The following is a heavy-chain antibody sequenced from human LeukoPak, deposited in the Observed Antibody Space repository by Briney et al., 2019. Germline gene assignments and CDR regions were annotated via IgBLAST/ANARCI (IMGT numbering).Heavy chain of an antibody. J-gene: IGHJ4*02. V-gene: IGHV3-30-3*01. D-gene: IGHD5-18*01. CDR2: ISYDGSNK. Sequence: GGSLRLSCAASGFTFSSYAMHWVRQAPGKGLEWVAVISYDGSNKYYADSVKGRFTISRGNSKNTLYLQMNSLRAEDTAVYYCARDSGSYGYSLFDYWGQGTLVTVSS. CDR1: GFTFSSYA. CDR3: ARDSGSYGYSLFDY.